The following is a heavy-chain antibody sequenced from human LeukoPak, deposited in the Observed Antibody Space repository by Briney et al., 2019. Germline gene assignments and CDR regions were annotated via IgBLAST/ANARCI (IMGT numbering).Heavy chain of an antibody. Sequence: GASVKVSCKASGYTFTGYYMHWVRQAPGQRLEWMGWINPNSGGTNYVQKFQGRVTMTRDTSISTAYMELSRLRPDDTAVYYCARAIITSQNIWGQGTLVTVSS. V-gene: IGHV1-2*02. CDR2: INPNSGGT. D-gene: IGHD1-14*01. CDR1: GYTFTGYY. J-gene: IGHJ4*02. CDR3: ARAIITSQNI.